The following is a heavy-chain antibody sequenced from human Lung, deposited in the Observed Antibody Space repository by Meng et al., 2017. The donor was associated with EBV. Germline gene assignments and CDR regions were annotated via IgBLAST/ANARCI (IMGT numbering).Heavy chain of an antibody. CDR1: GRSFSSYY. V-gene: IGHV4-34*01. CDR3: ARGGWSSSWGN. Sequence: QLQHGGSGLWSPSKALSLTCGVSGRSFSSYYWSWIRQPPGKGLEWIGEINHSGSTNYNPSLKSRVTISVDTSKNQFSLKLSSVTAADTAVYYCARGGWSSSWGNWGQGTLVTVSS. CDR2: INHSGST. J-gene: IGHJ4*02. D-gene: IGHD6-13*01.